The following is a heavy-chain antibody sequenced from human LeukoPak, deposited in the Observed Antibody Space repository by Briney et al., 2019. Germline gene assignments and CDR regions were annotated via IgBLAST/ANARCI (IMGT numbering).Heavy chain of an antibody. D-gene: IGHD4-11*01. Sequence: SQTLSLTCAISGDSVSSSDATWNWIRQSPSRGLEWLGRTYYRSRWSSDYAPSVRRRITIYSDTAKNQFSLQLNSVTPEDTAVYYCARASYRAFYIWGQGTMVTVSS. V-gene: IGHV6-1*01. CDR2: TYYRSRWSS. CDR1: GDSVSSSDAT. J-gene: IGHJ3*02. CDR3: ARASYRAFYI.